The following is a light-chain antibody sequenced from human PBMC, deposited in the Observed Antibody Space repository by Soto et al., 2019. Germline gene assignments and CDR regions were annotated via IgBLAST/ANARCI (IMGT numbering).Light chain of an antibody. J-gene: IGKJ2*01. CDR2: GAS. V-gene: IGKV3-20*01. Sequence: EIVLTQSPGTLSLSPGERATLSCRASQSVSSNYLAWYQQKPGQAPRLLIYGASSRATGIPDRFSGSGSGADFALTISRLEPEDFAVYYCPHYGSSRFMYTFGQGTKLEIK. CDR1: QSVSSNY. CDR3: PHYGSSRFMYT.